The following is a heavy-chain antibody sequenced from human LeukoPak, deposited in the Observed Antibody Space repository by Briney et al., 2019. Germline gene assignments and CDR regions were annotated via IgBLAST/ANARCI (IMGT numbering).Heavy chain of an antibody. CDR3: ARDPTYYYFDY. CDR1: GFTVSSNY. D-gene: IGHD1-26*01. Sequence: GGSLRLSCAASGFTVSSNYMSWVRQAPGKGLQWVLVIYSGGGTYYADSVKGRFTISRDNSENTLYLQMNNVRPEDTAMYYCARDPTYYYFDYWGQGTLVTVSS. CDR2: IYSGGGT. J-gene: IGHJ4*02. V-gene: IGHV3-66*02.